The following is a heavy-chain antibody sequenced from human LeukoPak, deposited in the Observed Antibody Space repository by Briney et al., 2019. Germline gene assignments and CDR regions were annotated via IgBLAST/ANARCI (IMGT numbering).Heavy chain of an antibody. CDR3: ARDDIAVAGDYYYGMDV. CDR2: ISYNGSNK. V-gene: IGHV3-30-3*01. CDR1: GFTFSSYA. J-gene: IGHJ6*02. Sequence: TGGSLRLSCAASGFTFSSYAMHWVRQAPGKGLEWVAVISYNGSNKCYADSVKGRFTISRDNSKNTLYLQMNSLRAEDTAVYYCARDDIAVAGDYYYGMDVWGQGTTVTVSS. D-gene: IGHD6-19*01.